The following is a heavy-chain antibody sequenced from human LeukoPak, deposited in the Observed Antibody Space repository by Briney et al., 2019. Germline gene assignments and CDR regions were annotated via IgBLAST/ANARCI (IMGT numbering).Heavy chain of an antibody. V-gene: IGHV1-2*04. CDR2: INPNSGGT. CDR1: GYTFTGYY. Sequence: ASVKVSCKASGYTFTGYYMHWVRQAPGQGLEWIGWINPNSGGTNYAQKFQGWVTMTRDTSISTAYMELSRLRSDDTAVYYCARGSSGYDPMEGYAFDIWGQGTMVTVSS. CDR3: ARGSSGYDPMEGYAFDI. D-gene: IGHD5-12*01. J-gene: IGHJ3*02.